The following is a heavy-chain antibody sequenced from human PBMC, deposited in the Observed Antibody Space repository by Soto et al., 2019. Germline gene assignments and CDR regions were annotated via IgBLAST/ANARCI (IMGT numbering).Heavy chain of an antibody. D-gene: IGHD6-13*01. CDR3: ARVSPHSSSWYGWFDP. CDR2: IYYSGST. Sequence: SETLSLTCTVSGGSISSGGYYWSWIRQHPGKGLEWIGYIYYSGSTYYNPSLKSRVTISVDTSKNQFSLKLSSVTAADTAVYYCARVSPHSSSWYGWFDPWGQGTLVTVSS. CDR1: GGSISSGGYY. V-gene: IGHV4-31*03. J-gene: IGHJ5*02.